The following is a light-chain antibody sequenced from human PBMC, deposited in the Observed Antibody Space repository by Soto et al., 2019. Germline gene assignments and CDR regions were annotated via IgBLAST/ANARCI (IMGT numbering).Light chain of an antibody. Sequence: IQLTQSPSSLSASVGDRVTLTCRASLGISSYLAWYQQKPGKAPKVLIYDASTLQSGVPSRFRGGGSGTDFTLTISSLQPEDFATYYCQQLNSYPLTFVGGTKVDIK. CDR1: LGISSY. CDR2: DAS. CDR3: QQLNSYPLT. V-gene: IGKV1-9*01. J-gene: IGKJ4*01.